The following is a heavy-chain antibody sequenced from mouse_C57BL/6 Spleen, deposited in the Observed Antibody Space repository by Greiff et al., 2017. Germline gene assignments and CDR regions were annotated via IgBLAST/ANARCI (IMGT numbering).Heavy chain of an antibody. CDR2: ISSGGSYT. Sequence: VQLKESGGDLVKPGGSLKLSCAASGFTFSSYGMSWVRQTPDKRLEWVATISSGGSYTYYPDSVKGRFTISRDNAKNTLYLQMSSLKSEDTAMYYCARSRDYVLYYAMDYWGQGTSVTVSS. D-gene: IGHD2-4*01. V-gene: IGHV5-6*01. CDR1: GFTFSSYG. CDR3: ARSRDYVLYYAMDY. J-gene: IGHJ4*01.